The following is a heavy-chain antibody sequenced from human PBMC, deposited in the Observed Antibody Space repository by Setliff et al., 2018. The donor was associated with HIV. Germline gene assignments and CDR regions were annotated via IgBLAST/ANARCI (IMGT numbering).Heavy chain of an antibody. CDR3: ATKVYCTNGVCLDAFDI. CDR2: INHSGST. D-gene: IGHD2-8*01. CDR1: GGSFSGYY. Sequence: NPSETLSLTCAVYGGSFSGYYWSWIRQPPGKGLEWIGEINHSGSTNYNPSLKSRVTISVDTSKNQFSLKLSSVTAADTAVYYCATKVYCTNGVCLDAFDIWGQGTMVTVSS. V-gene: IGHV4-34*01. J-gene: IGHJ3*02.